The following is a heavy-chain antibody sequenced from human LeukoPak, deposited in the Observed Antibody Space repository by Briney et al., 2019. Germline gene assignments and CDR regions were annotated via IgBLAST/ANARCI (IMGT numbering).Heavy chain of an antibody. CDR3: ARRDIAAAGCFDY. CDR1: GFTFSSYW. D-gene: IGHD6-13*01. J-gene: IGHJ4*02. Sequence: GGYLRLSCAASGFTFSSYWMSWVRQAPGKGLEWVANIKQDGSEKYYVDSVKGRFTISRDNAKNSLYLQMNSLRAEDTAVYHCARRDIAAAGCFDYWGQGTLVTVSS. V-gene: IGHV3-7*01. CDR2: IKQDGSEK.